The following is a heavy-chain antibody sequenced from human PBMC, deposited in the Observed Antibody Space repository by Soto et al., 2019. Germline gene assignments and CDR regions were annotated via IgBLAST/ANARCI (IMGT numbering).Heavy chain of an antibody. CDR3: AAGGTRWLHSPFDY. V-gene: IGHV1-24*01. CDR2: FDPEDGET. Sequence: QVQLLQSGAEVKKPGASVKVSCKVSGHTLTELSRLWVRQTPGRGLEWMGGFDPEDGETIFAQKFQGRVTMTEDTSTDSTYMELTSLRSEDTAVYYCAAGGTRWLHSPFDYWGQGTLVTISS. D-gene: IGHD1-1*01. J-gene: IGHJ4*02. CDR1: GHTLTELS.